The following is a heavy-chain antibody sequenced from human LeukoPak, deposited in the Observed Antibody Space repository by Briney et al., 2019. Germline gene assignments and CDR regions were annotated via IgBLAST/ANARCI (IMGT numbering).Heavy chain of an antibody. CDR1: GGSISTSNYY. V-gene: IGHV4-39*07. CDR2: IFYSGST. D-gene: IGHD2/OR15-2a*01. J-gene: IGHJ5*02. CDR3: ARDLDNKSDWFDP. Sequence: SETLSLTCTVSGGSISTSNYYWGWIRQPPGKGLEWIGNIFYSGSTYYSPSLRSRVTISLDTSRNQFSLKLNSVTAADTAVYYCARDLDNKSDWFDPWSQGTLVTVSS.